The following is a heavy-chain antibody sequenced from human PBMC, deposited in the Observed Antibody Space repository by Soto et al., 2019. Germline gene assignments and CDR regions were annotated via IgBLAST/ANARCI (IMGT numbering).Heavy chain of an antibody. D-gene: IGHD3-22*01. J-gene: IGHJ4*02. Sequence: EVQLVESGGGLVQPGGSLTLSCAASGFTFSSYWMHWVRQAPGKGLVWVARIKSDGSGTIYADSVKSRITISRDNARNTLYLQMSSLGAEDRAVYFCARGDGDYYDGNGYLGRHWGQGPLVTVSS. CDR1: GFTFSSYW. CDR2: IKSDGSGT. CDR3: ARGDGDYYDGNGYLGRH. V-gene: IGHV3-74*01.